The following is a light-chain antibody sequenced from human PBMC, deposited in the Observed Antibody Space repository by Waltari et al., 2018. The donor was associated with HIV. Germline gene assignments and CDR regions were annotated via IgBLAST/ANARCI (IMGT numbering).Light chain of an antibody. J-gene: IGLJ2*01. CDR3: AAWDDSLNGVV. CDR1: SSNTGSKT. Sequence: QSVLTQLPSASGTPGQRVTIPCSGSSSNTGSKTVNWYQQLPGTAPKLLIYSNNQRPSGVPDRFSGSKSGTSASLAISGLQSEDEADYYCAAWDDSLNGVVFGGGTKLTVL. CDR2: SNN. V-gene: IGLV1-44*01.